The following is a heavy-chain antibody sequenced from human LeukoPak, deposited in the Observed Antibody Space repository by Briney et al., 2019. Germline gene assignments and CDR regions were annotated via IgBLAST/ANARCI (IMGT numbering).Heavy chain of an antibody. CDR3: TRDGGQGGRVHYDSSY. J-gene: IGHJ4*02. Sequence: GGSLRLSCTASGFTFGDYAMSWLRQAPGKGLEWVGFIRSKAYGGTTEYAASVKGRFTISRDDSKSIAYLQMNSLKTEDTAVYYCTRDGGQGGRVHYDSSYWGQGTLVTVSS. V-gene: IGHV3-49*03. D-gene: IGHD3-22*01. CDR1: GFTFGDYA. CDR2: IRSKAYGGTT.